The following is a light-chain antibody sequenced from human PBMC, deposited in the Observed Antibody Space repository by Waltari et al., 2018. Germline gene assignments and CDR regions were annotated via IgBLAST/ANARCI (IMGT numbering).Light chain of an antibody. CDR1: QSVSGY. CDR3: QQRSNWPLT. J-gene: IGKJ4*01. V-gene: IGKV3-11*01. CDR2: DAS. Sequence: EIVLTQSPATLSLSPGERATLSCRASQSVSGYLTWYKQKPGQAPRHLIYDASNRATGIPTRLSGSGSGTDFTLTISSLEPEDFAVYYCQQRSNWPLTFGGGTKVEIK.